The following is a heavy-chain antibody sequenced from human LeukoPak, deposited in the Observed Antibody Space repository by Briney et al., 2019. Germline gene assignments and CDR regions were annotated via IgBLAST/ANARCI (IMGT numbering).Heavy chain of an antibody. J-gene: IGHJ5*02. V-gene: IGHV3-23*01. CDR3: VRVSGFCTNGVCPSFDP. Sequence: GGSLRLSCAASGFTFSNYAMNWVRQAPGKGLEWVSVISGSGDITYYADSVKGRFAIFRDNSKNTLYLQMNSLRTEDTAVYYCVRVSGFCTNGVCPSFDPWGQGTLVTVSS. CDR2: ISGSGDIT. CDR1: GFTFSNYA. D-gene: IGHD2-8*01.